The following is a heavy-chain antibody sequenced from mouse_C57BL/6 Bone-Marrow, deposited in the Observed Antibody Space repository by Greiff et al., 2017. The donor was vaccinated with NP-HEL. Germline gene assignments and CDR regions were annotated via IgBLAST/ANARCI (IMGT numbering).Heavy chain of an antibody. J-gene: IGHJ3*01. CDR2: IDPSDSYT. CDR1: GYTFTTYR. D-gene: IGHD1-1*01. CDR3: ERKAYYGRSYEFAY. Sequence: QVQLQQPGAELVKPGASVKLSCKASGYTFTTYRMQWVKQRPGQGLEWIGEIDPSDSYTNYNQKFKGKATLTVDTSSSTANMPLSSLTSEDSAVYYCERKAYYGRSYEFAYWGQGTLVTVSA. V-gene: IGHV1-50*01.